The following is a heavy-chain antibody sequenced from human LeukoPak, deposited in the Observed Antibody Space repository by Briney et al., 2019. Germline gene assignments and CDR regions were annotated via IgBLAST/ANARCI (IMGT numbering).Heavy chain of an antibody. CDR1: GYTFTGYY. D-gene: IGHD2-15*01. Sequence: GASVKVSCKASGYTFTGYYMHWVRQAPGQGPEWVGWINPNSGGTNYAQKFQGRVTMTRDSSISTAYMELSRLRSDDTAVYYCARVRACSGGSCYYCDYWGQGTLVTVSS. V-gene: IGHV1-2*02. CDR2: INPNSGGT. J-gene: IGHJ4*02. CDR3: ARVRACSGGSCYYCDY.